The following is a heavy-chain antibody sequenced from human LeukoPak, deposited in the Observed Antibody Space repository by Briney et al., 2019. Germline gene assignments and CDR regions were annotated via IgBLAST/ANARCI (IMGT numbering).Heavy chain of an antibody. CDR2: ISYDGSNK. CDR3: AKFPNGSYYY. Sequence: PGGSLRLSCAASGFTFSSYGMHWVRQAPGKGLEWVAVISYDGSNKYYADSVKGRFTISRDNSKNTLYLQMNSLRAEDTGLYYCAKFPNGSYYYWGQGTLVTVSS. CDR1: GFTFSSYG. J-gene: IGHJ4*02. V-gene: IGHV3-30*18. D-gene: IGHD1-26*01.